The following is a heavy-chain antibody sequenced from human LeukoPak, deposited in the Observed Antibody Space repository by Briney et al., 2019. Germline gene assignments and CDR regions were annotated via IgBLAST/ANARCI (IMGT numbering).Heavy chain of an antibody. Sequence: GGSLRLSCAASGFTFSSYWMSWVRQAPGKGLEWVANIKQDGSEKYYVDSVKGRFTISRDNAKNSLYLQMNSLRAEDTAVYYCAKGPRQQLDSGVNFDYWGQGTLVTVSS. CDR3: AKGPRQQLDSGVNFDY. CDR2: IKQDGSEK. CDR1: GFTFSSYW. D-gene: IGHD6-13*01. J-gene: IGHJ4*02. V-gene: IGHV3-7*03.